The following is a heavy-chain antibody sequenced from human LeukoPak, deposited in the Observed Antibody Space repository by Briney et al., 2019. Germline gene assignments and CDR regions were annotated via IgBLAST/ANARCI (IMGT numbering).Heavy chain of an antibody. CDR1: GFTFDDYG. J-gene: IGHJ4*02. D-gene: IGHD2-21*01. CDR2: INWNGGST. CDR3: ARAFKYSMSGYYFDY. V-gene: IGHV3-20*04. Sequence: PGGSLRLSCAASGFTFDDYGMNWVRQAPGKGLEWVSGINWNGGSTGYADSVKGRFTISRDNAKNSLYLQMNSLRAEDTALYYCARAFKYSMSGYYFDYWGQGTLVTVSS.